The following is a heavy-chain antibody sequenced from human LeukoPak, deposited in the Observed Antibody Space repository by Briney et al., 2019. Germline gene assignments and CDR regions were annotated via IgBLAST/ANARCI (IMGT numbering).Heavy chain of an antibody. D-gene: IGHD1-26*01. J-gene: IGHJ4*02. CDR2: ISSSSSYI. CDR1: GFTFSSYS. CDR3: AGVLVGATAFDY. Sequence: GGSLRLSCAASGFTFSSYSMNWVRQAPGKGLEWVSSISSSSSYIYYADSVKGRFTISRDNAKNSLYLQMNSLRAEDTAVYYCAGVLVGATAFDYWGQGTLVTVSS. V-gene: IGHV3-21*01.